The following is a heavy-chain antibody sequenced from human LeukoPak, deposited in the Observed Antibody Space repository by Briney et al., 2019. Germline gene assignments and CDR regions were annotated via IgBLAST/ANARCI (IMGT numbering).Heavy chain of an antibody. D-gene: IGHD1-26*01. CDR1: GFTFGDYG. J-gene: IGHJ4*02. CDR3: TRAHSGSYLDFLGH. CDR2: IRSKTYGGTA. V-gene: IGHV3-49*03. Sequence: GGSLRLSCTASGFTFGDYGMSWFRQAPGKGLEWVGFIRSKTYGGTAEYAASVKGRLTISRDDSKSITYLQLSSLKTEDTAVYYCTRAHSGSYLDFLGHWGQGTLVTVSS.